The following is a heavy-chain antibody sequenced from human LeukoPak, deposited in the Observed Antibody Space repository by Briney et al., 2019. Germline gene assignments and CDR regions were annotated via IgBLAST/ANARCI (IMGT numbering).Heavy chain of an antibody. D-gene: IGHD7-27*01. V-gene: IGHV4-4*07. CDR1: GCSISSYY. CDR2: IYTSGST. CDR3: ARDPGE. Sequence: PSETLSLTCTVSGCSISSYYRRWIRQPAGKGLEWIGRIYTSGSTNYNSSLKSRVNMSVDTSKNQFSLKLTAVTAADTAVYYCARDPGEWGQGTLVTVSS. J-gene: IGHJ4*02.